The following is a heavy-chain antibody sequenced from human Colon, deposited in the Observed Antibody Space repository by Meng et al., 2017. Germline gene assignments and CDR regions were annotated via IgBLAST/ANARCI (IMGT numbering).Heavy chain of an antibody. CDR1: GDPVSNDG. CDR2: ITAQSGST. CDR3: ARDQKYSFGTYFFDF. Sequence: LVQLQAQWTKPGDSGKASCKAAGDPVSNDGISGVRQAPEKGLEWVGWITAQSGSTKYAQKLQGRVTMTTDKSTNTAYMELRSLGSDDTAVYYCARDQKYSFGTYFFDFWGQGTLVTVSS. D-gene: IGHD5-18*01. V-gene: IGHV1-18*01. J-gene: IGHJ4*02.